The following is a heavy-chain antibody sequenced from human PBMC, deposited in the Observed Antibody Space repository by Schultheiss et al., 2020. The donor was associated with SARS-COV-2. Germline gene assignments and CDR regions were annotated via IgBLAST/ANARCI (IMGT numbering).Heavy chain of an antibody. CDR2: ISGGNT. CDR3: AKDLTSAYYLFDF. J-gene: IGHJ4*02. Sequence: GGSLRLSCAASGFTFSDYAMSWVRQAPGKGLEWVSTISGGNTYYVDSVKGRFTISRDNSKNTPYLQMNSLRAEDTAVYYCAKDLTSAYYLFDFWGQGALVTVSS. CDR1: GFTFSDYA. D-gene: IGHD1-26*01. V-gene: IGHV3-23*01.